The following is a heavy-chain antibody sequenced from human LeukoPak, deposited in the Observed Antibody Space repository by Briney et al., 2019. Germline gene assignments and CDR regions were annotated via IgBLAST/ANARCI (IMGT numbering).Heavy chain of an antibody. J-gene: IGHJ4*02. Sequence: SETLSLTCSVSGGSIRSSSYYWGWIRQPPGKGLEWIGRMYYSGITYHNTSLKSRVTIYVDTSKNQFSLKLSSVNAADTAIYYCARHVRSSSITSNVDYWGQGALVTVSS. CDR1: GGSIRSSSYY. CDR3: ARHVRSSSITSNVDY. CDR2: MYYSGIT. V-gene: IGHV4-39*01. D-gene: IGHD6-13*01.